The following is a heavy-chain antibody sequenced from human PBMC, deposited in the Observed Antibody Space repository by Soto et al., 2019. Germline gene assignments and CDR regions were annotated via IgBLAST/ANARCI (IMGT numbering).Heavy chain of an antibody. CDR2: IGATGDNT. V-gene: IGHV3-23*01. D-gene: IGHD3-10*01. Sequence: GGSLRLSCAASGFTFSSYAMSWVRQAPGKGLEWVSTIGATGDNTFYTNSVKGRLTISRDNSKNTLYLQLNSLRAEDTAVYYCAKDRLARGSDPRFDPWRQVTLVPVCS. CDR1: GFTFSSYA. CDR3: AKDRLARGSDPRFDP. J-gene: IGHJ5*02.